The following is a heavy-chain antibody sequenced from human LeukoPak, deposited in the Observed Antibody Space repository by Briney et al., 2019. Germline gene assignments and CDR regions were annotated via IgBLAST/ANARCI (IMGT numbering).Heavy chain of an antibody. CDR1: GGSISTYY. V-gene: IGHV4-4*07. J-gene: IGHJ4*02. CDR2: IYTSGST. CDR3: ARDFNWGYFDY. Sequence: TSETLSLTCTVSGGSISTYYWSWIRQPAGKGLEWIGRIYTSGSTYYNPSLKSRVTISVDTSKNQFSLKLSSVTAADTAVYYCARDFNWGYFDYWGQGTLVTVSS. D-gene: IGHD7-27*01.